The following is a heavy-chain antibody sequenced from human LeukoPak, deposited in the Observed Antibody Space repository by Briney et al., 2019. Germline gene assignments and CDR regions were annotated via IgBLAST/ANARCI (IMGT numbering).Heavy chain of an antibody. V-gene: IGHV3-33*06. Sequence: PGGSLRLSCAASGFTFSSYGMHWVRQAPGKGLEWVAVIWYDGSNKYYADSVKGRFTISRDNSKNTLYLQMNSLRAEDTAVYYCAKDSDYGSGKGTSDYWGQGTLVTVSS. CDR1: GFTFSSYG. D-gene: IGHD3-10*01. J-gene: IGHJ4*02. CDR2: IWYDGSNK. CDR3: AKDSDYGSGKGTSDY.